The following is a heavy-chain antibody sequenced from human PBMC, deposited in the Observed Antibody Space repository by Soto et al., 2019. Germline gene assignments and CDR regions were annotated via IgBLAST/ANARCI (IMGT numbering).Heavy chain of an antibody. CDR3: AKGQFYKASGMDV. CDR1: GFTFEDYA. D-gene: IGHD1-1*01. Sequence: SMRLSCAASGFTFEDYAMHWVRQAPGKGLEWISLISWDGDSTYYADSVKGRFTISRDNAKNSLYLQMNSLRAGDTALYYCAKGQFYKASGMDVWGQGTTVNVSS. CDR2: ISWDGDST. J-gene: IGHJ6*02. V-gene: IGHV3-43D*04.